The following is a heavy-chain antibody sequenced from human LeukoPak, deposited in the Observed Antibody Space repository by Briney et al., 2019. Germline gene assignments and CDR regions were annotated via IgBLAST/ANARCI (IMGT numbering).Heavy chain of an antibody. J-gene: IGHJ3*02. CDR1: GYTFTGYY. CDR3: ASAGTYYGSGSPADAFDI. D-gene: IGHD3-10*01. Sequence: ASVKVSCKASGYTFTGYYMHWVRQAPGQGLEWMGWINPNSGGTNYAQKFQGRVTMTRDTSISTAYMELSRLRSDDTAVYYCASAGTYYGSGSPADAFDIRGQGTMVTVSS. CDR2: INPNSGGT. V-gene: IGHV1-2*02.